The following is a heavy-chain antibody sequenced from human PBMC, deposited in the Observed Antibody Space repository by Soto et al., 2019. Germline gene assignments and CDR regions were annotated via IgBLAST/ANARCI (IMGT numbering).Heavy chain of an antibody. D-gene: IGHD2-21*02. Sequence: LSLTCAVSGGSISSGGYSWSWIRQPPGKGLEWIGYIYHSGSTYYNPSLKSRVTISVDRSKNQFSLKLSSVTAADTAVYYCARGDLCGGDCYEYFQHWGQGTLVTVSS. CDR1: GGSISSGGYS. J-gene: IGHJ1*01. CDR3: ARGDLCGGDCYEYFQH. V-gene: IGHV4-30-2*01. CDR2: IYHSGST.